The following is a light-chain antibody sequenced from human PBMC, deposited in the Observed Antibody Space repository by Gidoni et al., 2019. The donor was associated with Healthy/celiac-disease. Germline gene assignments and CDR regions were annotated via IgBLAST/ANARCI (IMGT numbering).Light chain of an antibody. CDR3: QQRSNWPLFT. Sequence: EIVLTQSPATLSLSPGERATLSCRASQSVSSYLAWYQQKPGQAPRLLIYDASTRATGIPARFSGSGSGTDFTLTISSLEPEDVAVYYCQQRSNWPLFTVGPGTKVDIK. CDR2: DAS. J-gene: IGKJ3*01. V-gene: IGKV3-11*01. CDR1: QSVSSY.